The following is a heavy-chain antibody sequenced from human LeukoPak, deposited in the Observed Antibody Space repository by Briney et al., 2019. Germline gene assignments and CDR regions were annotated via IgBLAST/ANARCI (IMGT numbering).Heavy chain of an antibody. Sequence: GGSLRLSCAASGFTFSSYGMHWVRQAPGKGLEWVAVIWYDGSNKYYADSVKGRFTISRDNSKNTLYLQMNSLRAEDTAVYYCARGGITMSPYYYYGMDVWGQGTTVTVSS. V-gene: IGHV3-33*01. CDR3: ARGGITMSPYYYYGMDV. J-gene: IGHJ6*02. CDR2: IWYDGSNK. CDR1: GFTFSSYG. D-gene: IGHD3-10*02.